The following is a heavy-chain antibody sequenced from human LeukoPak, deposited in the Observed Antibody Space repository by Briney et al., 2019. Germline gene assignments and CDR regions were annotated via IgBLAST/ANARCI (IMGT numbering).Heavy chain of an antibody. CDR3: ARDSGIYRDGFDI. Sequence: VASVKVSCKASGYSFTAYYMHWVRQAPGQGLEWMGWINPNSGGTNYAQKFQGRVTMTRDTSITTAYMELSRLRSDDTAVYYCARDSGIYRDGFDIWGQGTMVTVSS. V-gene: IGHV1-2*02. J-gene: IGHJ3*02. CDR1: GYSFTAYY. CDR2: INPNSGGT. D-gene: IGHD1-26*01.